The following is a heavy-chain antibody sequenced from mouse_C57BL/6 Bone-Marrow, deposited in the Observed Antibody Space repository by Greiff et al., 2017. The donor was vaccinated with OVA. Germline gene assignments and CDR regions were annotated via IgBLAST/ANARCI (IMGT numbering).Heavy chain of an antibody. Sequence: EVQLQQSGAELVRPGASVKLSCTASGFNIKDDYMHWVKQRPEQGLEWIGWIDPENGDTEYASKFQGKATITADTSSNTAYLQLSSLTSEDTAVYYCTAYYGKRMDYWGQGTTLTVSS. V-gene: IGHV14-4*01. CDR1: GFNIKDDY. D-gene: IGHD2-10*01. CDR3: TAYYGKRMDY. J-gene: IGHJ2*01. CDR2: IDPENGDT.